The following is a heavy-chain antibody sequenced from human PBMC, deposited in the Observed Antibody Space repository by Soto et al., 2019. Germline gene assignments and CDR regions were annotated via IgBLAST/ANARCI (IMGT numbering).Heavy chain of an antibody. V-gene: IGHV1-69*13. CDR2: IIPIFGTA. D-gene: IGHD6-19*01. J-gene: IGHJ5*02. CDR3: ARELTVTPRGFSSGLWFDP. CDR1: GGTFSSYA. Sequence: SVKVSCKASGGTFSSYAISWVRQAPGQGLEWMGGIIPIFGTANYAQKFQGRVTITADESTSTAYMELSSLRSEDTAVYYCARELTVTPRGFSSGLWFDPWGQGTLVTVSS.